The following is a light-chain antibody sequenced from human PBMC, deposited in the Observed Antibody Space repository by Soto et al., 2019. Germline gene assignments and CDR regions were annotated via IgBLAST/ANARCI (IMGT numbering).Light chain of an antibody. CDR1: QFLSSY. CDR3: QQYGSSPA. J-gene: IGKJ1*01. V-gene: IGKV3-20*01. Sequence: EVVLTQSPATLSLAPGERATLSCRASQFLSSYLAWYQQKPGQAPRLLIYGASSRATGIPDRFSGSGSGTDFTLTISRLEPEDFAVYYCQQYGSSPAFGQGTKVDI. CDR2: GAS.